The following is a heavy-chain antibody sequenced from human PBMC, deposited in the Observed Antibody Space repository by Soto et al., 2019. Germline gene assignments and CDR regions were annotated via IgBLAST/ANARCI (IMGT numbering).Heavy chain of an antibody. V-gene: IGHV4-34*01. Sequence: SETLSLTCAVYGGSFSGYYWSWIRQPPGKGLEWIGEINHSGSTNYNPSFKSRVTISVDTSKNQFSLKLSSVTAADTAVYYCARLFRPRSDYYYYYMDVWGKGTTVTVSS. D-gene: IGHD2-21*01. J-gene: IGHJ6*03. CDR1: GGSFSGYY. CDR2: INHSGST. CDR3: ARLFRPRSDYYYYYMDV.